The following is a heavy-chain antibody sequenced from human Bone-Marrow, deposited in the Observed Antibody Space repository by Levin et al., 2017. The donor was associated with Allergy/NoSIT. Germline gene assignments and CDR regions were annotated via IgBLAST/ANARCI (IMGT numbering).Heavy chain of an antibody. Sequence: GESLKISCAASGFTFSNYAMSWVRQAPGKGLEWVSAITNSGRTYYADSVMGRFTVSRDNSKNTLYLQMNSLRADDTAVYYCAKEMTTVVPVFDYWGQGTLVTVSS. CDR2: ITNSGRT. CDR1: GFTFSNYA. D-gene: IGHD4-23*01. CDR3: AKEMTTVVPVFDY. V-gene: IGHV3-23*01. J-gene: IGHJ4*02.